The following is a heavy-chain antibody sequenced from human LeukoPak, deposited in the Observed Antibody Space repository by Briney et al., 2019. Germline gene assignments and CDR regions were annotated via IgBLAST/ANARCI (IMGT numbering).Heavy chain of an antibody. CDR3: ARALPHRRLMDTTMEQHWFDP. J-gene: IGHJ5*02. CDR1: GYTFTSYA. D-gene: IGHD5-18*01. Sequence: ASVKVSCKASGYTFTSYAISWVRQAPGQGLEWMGWISADNGNTDYAQRFQGRVTMTTDTSTSTVYMELSSPRSEDTAVYYCARALPHRRLMDTTMEQHWFDPWGQGTLVTVSS. CDR2: ISADNGNT. V-gene: IGHV1-18*01.